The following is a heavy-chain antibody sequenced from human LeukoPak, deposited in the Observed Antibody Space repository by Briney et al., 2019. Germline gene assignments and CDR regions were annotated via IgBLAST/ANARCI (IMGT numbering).Heavy chain of an antibody. CDR1: GITVSTNY. Sequence: QPGGSLRLSCAASGITVSTNYMSWVRQAPGKGLEWVSIIYSGGGTYYADSVKGRFTISRDNSKNTLYLQMNNLTVEDTAMYYCASLLGYCSGDSCFNWFGPWGQGTLVAVSS. J-gene: IGHJ5*02. D-gene: IGHD2-15*01. CDR3: ASLLGYCSGDSCFNWFGP. V-gene: IGHV3-53*01. CDR2: IYSGGGT.